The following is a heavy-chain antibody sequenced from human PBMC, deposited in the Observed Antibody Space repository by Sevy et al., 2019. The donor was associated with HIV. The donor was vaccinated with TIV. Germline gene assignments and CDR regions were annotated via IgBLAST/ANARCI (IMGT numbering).Heavy chain of an antibody. CDR3: ARVAYDSSGYYGYYYYGMDV. CDR2: INHSGST. Sequence: SETLSLTCAVYGGSFSGYYWSWIRQPPGKGLEWIGEINHSGSTNYNPSLKSRVTISVDTSKNQFSLKLSSVTAADTAVYYCARVAYDSSGYYGYYYYGMDVWGQGTTVTVSS. D-gene: IGHD3-22*01. CDR1: GGSFSGYY. V-gene: IGHV4-34*01. J-gene: IGHJ6*02.